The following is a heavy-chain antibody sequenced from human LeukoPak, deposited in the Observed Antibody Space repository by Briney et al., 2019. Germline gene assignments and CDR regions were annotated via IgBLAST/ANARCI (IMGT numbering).Heavy chain of an antibody. CDR3: ARFTGSYLTFDY. D-gene: IGHD1-26*01. CDR1: GFTFSSYS. CDR2: IGSSSSYI. J-gene: IGHJ4*02. V-gene: IGHV3-21*01. Sequence: GGSLRLSCAASGFTFSSYSMNWVRQAPGKGLEWVSSIGSSSSYIYYADSVKGRFTISRDNAKNSLYLQMNSLRAEDTAVYYCARFTGSYLTFDYWGQGTLVTVSS.